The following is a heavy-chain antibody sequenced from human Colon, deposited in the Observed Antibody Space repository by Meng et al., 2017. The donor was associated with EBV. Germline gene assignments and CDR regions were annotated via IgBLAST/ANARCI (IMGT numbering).Heavy chain of an antibody. CDR1: GGPISISSYY. D-gene: IGHD3-10*01. Sequence: HRQPPEPGPGLVKPSETLPLPCTASGGPISISSYYWGWIRQPPGKGLEWIGSIYYNGSTYYNPSLKSRVTISVDTSKNQFSLKLNSVTAADTAVYYCARRRYYYGSGSYHSYYFDYWGQGALVTVSS. CDR3: ARRRYYYGSGSYHSYYFDY. CDR2: IYYNGST. J-gene: IGHJ4*02. V-gene: IGHV4-39*01.